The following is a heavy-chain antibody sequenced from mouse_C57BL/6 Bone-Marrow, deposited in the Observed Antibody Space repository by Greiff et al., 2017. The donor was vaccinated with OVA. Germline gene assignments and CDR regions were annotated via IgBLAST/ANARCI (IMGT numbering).Heavy chain of an antibody. CDR2: IRNKANNQAT. D-gene: IGHD2-3*01. Sequence: DVKLEESGGGLVQPGGSMKLSCAASGFTFSDAWMDWVRQSPEKGLEWVAEIRNKANNQATDYAESVKGRITISRDDSKSSDYLQMNSLRAEDTGIYDWTRYGYYDYYAMDYWGQGTSVTGSS. CDR1: GFTFSDAW. V-gene: IGHV6-6*01. CDR3: TRYGYYDYYAMDY. J-gene: IGHJ4*01.